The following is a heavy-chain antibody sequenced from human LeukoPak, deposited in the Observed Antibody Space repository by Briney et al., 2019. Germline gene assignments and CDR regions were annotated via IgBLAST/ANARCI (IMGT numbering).Heavy chain of an antibody. V-gene: IGHV3-30*03. CDR3: ARGSGYSYSFTGRERTKSRLDY. J-gene: IGHJ4*02. Sequence: GGSLRPSCAPSGFTFSSYGMHWVRQAPGKGLEWVAVISYDGSNKYYVDSVKGRFTISRDNSKNTVYLQMNSLRAEDTAVYYCARGSGYSYSFTGRERTKSRLDYWGQGTLVTVSS. D-gene: IGHD5-18*01. CDR2: ISYDGSNK. CDR1: GFTFSSYG.